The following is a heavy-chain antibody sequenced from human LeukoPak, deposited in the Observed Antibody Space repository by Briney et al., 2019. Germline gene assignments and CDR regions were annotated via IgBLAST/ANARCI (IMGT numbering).Heavy chain of an antibody. Sequence: GASVKASCKASGGTFSSYAISWVRQAPGQGLEWMGGIIPIFGTANYAQKFQGRVTITADESTSTAYMELSSLRSEDTAMYYCARATLEYYYDSSGYYSGWFDPWGQGTLVTVSS. D-gene: IGHD3-22*01. CDR1: GGTFSSYA. CDR3: ARATLEYYYDSSGYYSGWFDP. J-gene: IGHJ5*02. V-gene: IGHV1-69*01. CDR2: IIPIFGTA.